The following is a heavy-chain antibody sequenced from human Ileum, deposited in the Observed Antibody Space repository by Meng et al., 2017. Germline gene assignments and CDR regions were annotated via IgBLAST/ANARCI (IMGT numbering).Heavy chain of an antibody. V-gene: IGHV4-61*08. D-gene: IGHD7-27*01. Sequence: QGPLQDPGPGLVRPSQTLSLICTVSGGSVSTSDYQWGWIRQPPGKGLEWIGYAGTNYNPSLKSRVTISVDTSKRQFSLKLTSVTAADTAVYYCARDHWGSLDYWGQGSLVTVSS. CDR1: GGSVSTSDYQ. CDR3: ARDHWGSLDY. J-gene: IGHJ4*02. CDR2: AGT.